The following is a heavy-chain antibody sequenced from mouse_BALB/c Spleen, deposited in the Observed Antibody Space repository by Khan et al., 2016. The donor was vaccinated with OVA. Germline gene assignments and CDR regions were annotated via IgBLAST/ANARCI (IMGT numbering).Heavy chain of an antibody. CDR3: ARRGIRWYFDY. V-gene: IGHV1-7*01. D-gene: IGHD1-1*01. Sequence: VQLQQSGAELAKPGASVKMSCKASGYTFINYWILWVKQRPGQGLEWIGYINPSTGYTEYNQNFKDTATLTADKSSSTACMQLSCLTSEDSSVYYCARRGIRWYFDYWGQGTTLTVSS. CDR2: INPSTGYT. CDR1: GYTFINYW. J-gene: IGHJ2*01.